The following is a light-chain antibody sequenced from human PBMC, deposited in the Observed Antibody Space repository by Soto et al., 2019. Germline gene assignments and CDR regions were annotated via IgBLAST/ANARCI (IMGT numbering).Light chain of an antibody. J-gene: IGKJ5*01. CDR2: SAS. Sequence: EIVLTQSPGTLSLSPGERATLSCRASQSVSGSYLAWYQQKPGQAPRRLIYSASIRAPGIPDRFSGSGSGTDFSLTISRLEPEDFALYFCQQYGSSPITFGQGARLEIK. V-gene: IGKV3-20*01. CDR1: QSVSGSY. CDR3: QQYGSSPIT.